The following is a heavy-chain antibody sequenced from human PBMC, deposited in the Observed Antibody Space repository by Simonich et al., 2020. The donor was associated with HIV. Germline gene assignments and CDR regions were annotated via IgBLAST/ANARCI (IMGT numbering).Heavy chain of an antibody. CDR1: GYTFTVNY. V-gene: IGHV1-2*02. CDR3: AFLGGYDSSGFDAFDI. CDR2: INPNSGGT. Sequence: QVQLVQSGAEVKKPGASVKVSCQASGYTFTVNYLHWVRQAPGQGLAWMEWINPNSGGTNNAQKVQGRFTMTRDTSISTAYMELSRLRSDDTAVYYCAFLGGYDSSGFDAFDIWGQGTMVSVSS. J-gene: IGHJ3*02. D-gene: IGHD3-22*01.